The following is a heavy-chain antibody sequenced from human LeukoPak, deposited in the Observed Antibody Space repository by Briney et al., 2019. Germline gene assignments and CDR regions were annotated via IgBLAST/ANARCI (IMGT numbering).Heavy chain of an antibody. J-gene: IGHJ4*02. CDR1: GGSVNGGSYY. CDR2: IYYSGST. V-gene: IGHV4-61*01. CDR3: ARAAYSGSYHSDY. D-gene: IGHD1-26*01. Sequence: SETLSLTCTVSGGSVNGGSYYWNWIRQPPGKGLEWIGYIYYSGSTNYNPSLKSRVTISVDASKNQFSLKLSSVTAADTAVYYCARAAYSGSYHSDYWGQGTLVTVSS.